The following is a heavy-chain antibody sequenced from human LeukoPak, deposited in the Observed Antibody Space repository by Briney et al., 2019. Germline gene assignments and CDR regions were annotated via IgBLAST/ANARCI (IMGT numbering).Heavy chain of an antibody. CDR2: IKSKNVGETT. V-gene: IGHV3-15*01. CDR3: TTGPGNSGY. J-gene: IGHJ4*02. Sequence: GGSLRLSCVVSGLTFDNAWMSWVRQAPGKGLEWVGSIKSKNVGETTEYAAGVQGRFTISRDDSKDTVFLQMSSLKTEDTAVYYCTTGPGNSGYWGQGTLVTVSS. D-gene: IGHD4-23*01. CDR1: GLTFDNAW.